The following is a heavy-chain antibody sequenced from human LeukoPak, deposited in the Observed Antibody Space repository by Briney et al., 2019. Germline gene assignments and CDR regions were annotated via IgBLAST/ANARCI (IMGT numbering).Heavy chain of an antibody. D-gene: IGHD2-2*01. V-gene: IGHV3-43D*04. J-gene: IGHJ4*02. CDR2: ISWDGGST. CDR1: GFTFDDYA. CDR3: AKDLVPLGYCSSTSCPQAPTLDY. Sequence: PGGSLRLSCAASGFTFDDYAMHWVRQAPGKGLEWVSLISWDGGSTYYADSVKGRFTISRGNSKNSLYLQMNSLRAEDTALYYCAKDLVPLGYCSSTSCPQAPTLDYWGQGTLVTVSS.